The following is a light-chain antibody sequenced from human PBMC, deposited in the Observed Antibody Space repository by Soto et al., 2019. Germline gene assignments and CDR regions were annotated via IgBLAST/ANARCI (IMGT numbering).Light chain of an antibody. Sequence: EIVLIQSPATLSLSPGERATLPCRASQSVGSYLAWYQHKPGQAPRLLISDASNRATGIPARFSGSGSETDFTLTISSLEPEDSAVYYCQQRGNWPSLTFGGGTKVDI. CDR2: DAS. J-gene: IGKJ4*01. V-gene: IGKV3-11*01. CDR1: QSVGSY. CDR3: QQRGNWPSLT.